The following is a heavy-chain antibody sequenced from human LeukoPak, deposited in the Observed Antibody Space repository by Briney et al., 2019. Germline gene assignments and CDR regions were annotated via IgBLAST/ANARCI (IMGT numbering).Heavy chain of an antibody. CDR1: GFTFSSYS. V-gene: IGHV3-48*01. Sequence: GGSLRLSCAASGFTFSSYSMNWVRQAPGKGLEWVSYISSSSSTVYYADSVKGRFTISRDNAKNSLYLQMNSLRVEDTAVYYCARDLWDGYSYFDYWGQGTLVTVSS. J-gene: IGHJ4*02. D-gene: IGHD5-24*01. CDR2: ISSSSSTV. CDR3: ARDLWDGYSYFDY.